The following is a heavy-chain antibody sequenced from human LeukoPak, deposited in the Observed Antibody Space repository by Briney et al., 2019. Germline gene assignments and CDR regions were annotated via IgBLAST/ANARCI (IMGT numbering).Heavy chain of an antibody. V-gene: IGHV3-7*01. CDR3: ARARNGVCPDY. CDR1: GFTFSSYW. Sequence: GGSLRLSCAASGFTFSSYWMSWVRQAPGKGLEWVANIKQDGSEKYYVDSVKGRFTISRDNAKNTLYLQMNSLRAEDTAVYYCARARNGVCPDYWGQGTLVTVSS. J-gene: IGHJ4*02. CDR2: IKQDGSEK. D-gene: IGHD2-8*01.